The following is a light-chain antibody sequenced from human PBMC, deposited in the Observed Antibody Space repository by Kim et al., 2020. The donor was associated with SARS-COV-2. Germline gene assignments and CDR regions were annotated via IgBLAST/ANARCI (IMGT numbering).Light chain of an antibody. Sequence: DIVMTQSPDSLAVSLGERATINCKSSQSVLFSSNNKNYLAWYQQKPGQSPKLLIHWASTRESGVPDRFSGSGSGTDFTLTISSLQAEDVAFYYCQQYYTTPNTFGQGPSWRS. CDR1: QSVLFSSNNKNY. J-gene: IGKJ2*01. V-gene: IGKV4-1*01. CDR2: WAS. CDR3: QQYYTTPNT.